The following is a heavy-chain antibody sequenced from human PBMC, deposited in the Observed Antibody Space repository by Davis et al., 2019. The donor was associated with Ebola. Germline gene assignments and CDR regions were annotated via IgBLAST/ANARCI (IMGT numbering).Heavy chain of an antibody. CDR2: IITIFGTA. D-gene: IGHD6-19*01. V-gene: IGHV1-69*05. Sequence: SVKVSCKASGGTFSSYAISWVRQAPGQGLEWMGGIITIFGTANYAQKFQGRVTMTTDTSTSTAYMELRSLRSDDTAVYYCAREDSSGWYGGGYFDYWGQGTLVTVSS. J-gene: IGHJ4*02. CDR3: AREDSSGWYGGGYFDY. CDR1: GGTFSSYA.